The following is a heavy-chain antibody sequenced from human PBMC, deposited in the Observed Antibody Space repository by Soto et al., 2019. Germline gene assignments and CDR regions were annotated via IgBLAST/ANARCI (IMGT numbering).Heavy chain of an antibody. Sequence: PGGSLRLSCAASGFTVSANYMNWVRQAPGKGLEWVSVIYSGDTTYYADSVKGRFTISRDNSKNTLYLQMNSLRAEDTAVYYCARDSSPTRGMDVWGQGTTVTVSS. CDR3: ARDSSPTRGMDV. J-gene: IGHJ6*02. CDR2: IYSGDTT. D-gene: IGHD6-6*01. V-gene: IGHV3-66*01. CDR1: GFTVSANY.